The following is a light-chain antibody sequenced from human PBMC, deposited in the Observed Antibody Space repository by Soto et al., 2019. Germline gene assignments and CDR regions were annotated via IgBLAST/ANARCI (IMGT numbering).Light chain of an antibody. CDR2: DDN. Sequence: QSVLTQPPSVSAAPGQRVTISCSGSGSNVGRNYVSWYRQLPGTAPKLLICDDNKRSPGIPDRFSGSKSGTTATLGITGLQTGDEADYYCETWDNSLGTGLFGGGTKLTVL. CDR1: GSNVGRNY. CDR3: ETWDNSLGTGL. V-gene: IGLV1-51*01. J-gene: IGLJ3*02.